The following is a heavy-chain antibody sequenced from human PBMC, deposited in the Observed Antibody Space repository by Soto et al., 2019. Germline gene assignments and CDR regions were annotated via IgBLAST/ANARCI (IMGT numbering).Heavy chain of an antibody. CDR3: ARDYYKYYDSSGYYRSPAY. Sequence: GGSLRLSWAASGFTFSSYAMHWVRQAPGKGLEWVALISYDGSDKDYADSVKGRFTISRDNSRNTLFLQMNSLRAEDTAVYYCARDYYKYYDSSGYYRSPAYWGQGTLVTVSS. V-gene: IGHV3-30-3*01. D-gene: IGHD3-22*01. CDR1: GFTFSSYA. CDR2: ISYDGSDK. J-gene: IGHJ4*02.